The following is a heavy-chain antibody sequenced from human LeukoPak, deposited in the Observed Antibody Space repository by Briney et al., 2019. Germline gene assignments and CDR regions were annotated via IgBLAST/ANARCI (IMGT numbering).Heavy chain of an antibody. V-gene: IGHV4-34*01. CDR2: INHSGST. CDR3: AXTXARXRRGAPGAFDI. Sequence: PSETLSLTCAVYGGSFSGYYWSWIRQPPGKGLEWIGEINHSGSTNYNPSLKSRVTISVETSKNKFSLKLSSVTAADTAVYYCAXTXARXRRGAPGAFDIWGQGTMVTVSS. D-gene: IGHD2-2*01. CDR1: GGSFSGYY. J-gene: IGHJ3*02.